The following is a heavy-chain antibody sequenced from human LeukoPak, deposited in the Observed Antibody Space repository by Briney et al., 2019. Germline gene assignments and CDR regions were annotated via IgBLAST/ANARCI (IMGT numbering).Heavy chain of an antibody. CDR3: ARGIYCSSTSCYYYYYYMDV. CDR1: VGSISSYY. J-gene: IGHJ6*03. V-gene: IGHV4-4*07. Sequence: PSETLSLTCTVSVGSISSYYWSWIRQPAGKGLEWIGRIYTSGSTNYNPSLKSRVTMSVDTSKNQFSLKLSSVTAADTAVYYCARGIYCSSTSCYYYYYYMDVWGKGTTVTVSS. CDR2: IYTSGST. D-gene: IGHD2-2*01.